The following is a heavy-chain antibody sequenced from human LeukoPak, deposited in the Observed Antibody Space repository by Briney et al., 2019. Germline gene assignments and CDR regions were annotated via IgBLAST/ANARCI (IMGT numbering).Heavy chain of an antibody. CDR2: IYTSGST. J-gene: IGHJ3*02. Sequence: SETLSLTCTVSGGSISSYYWSWIRQPAGKGLEWIGRIYTSGSTNYNPSLKSRVTMSVDTSKSQFSLKLSSVTAADTAVYYCARYGISLGYCSSTSCPTPDAFDIWGQGTMVTVSS. D-gene: IGHD2-2*01. V-gene: IGHV4-4*07. CDR3: ARYGISLGYCSSTSCPTPDAFDI. CDR1: GGSISSYY.